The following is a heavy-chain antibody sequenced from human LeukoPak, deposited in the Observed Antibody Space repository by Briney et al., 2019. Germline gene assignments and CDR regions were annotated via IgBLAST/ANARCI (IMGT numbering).Heavy chain of an antibody. Sequence: GGSLRLSCAASGFTFSTYAMSWVRQAPGKGLEWVSAISASGGTTYYADSVKGRFTISRDNSKNTLYLQMNSLRAEDTAVYYCAKASHCSGGSCYSVSPFDWGQGTLVTVSS. CDR1: GFTFSTYA. J-gene: IGHJ4*02. CDR2: ISASGGTT. V-gene: IGHV3-23*01. D-gene: IGHD2-15*01. CDR3: AKASHCSGGSCYSVSPFD.